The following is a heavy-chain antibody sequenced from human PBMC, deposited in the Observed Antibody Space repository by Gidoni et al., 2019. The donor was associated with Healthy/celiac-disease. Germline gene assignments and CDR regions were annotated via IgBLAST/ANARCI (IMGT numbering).Heavy chain of an antibody. V-gene: IGHV4-39*01. J-gene: IGHJ4*02. D-gene: IGHD2-15*01. CDR2: IYYSGST. CDR1: GGSISSSSYY. CDR3: ASFYSWLEASSDY. Sequence: QLQLQESGPGLVKPSETLSLTCTVSGGSISSSSYYWGWIRQPPGKGMEWIGSIYYSGSTYYNPSLKIRVTISVDTSKNQFSLKLSSVTAAYTAVYYCASFYSWLEASSDYWGQGTLVTVSS.